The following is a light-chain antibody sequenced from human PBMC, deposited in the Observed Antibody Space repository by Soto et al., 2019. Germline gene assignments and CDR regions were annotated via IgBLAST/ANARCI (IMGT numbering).Light chain of an antibody. CDR1: QSISSNY. J-gene: IGKJ5*01. Sequence: DIVMTQSPGTLSLSPGERATLSCRASQSISSNYLAWYQQKPGQSPRLLIYGASSRATGIPDRFSGRGSGTDFTLTISRLEPEDFALYYCQQRSNWPITFGQGTRLEIK. CDR2: GAS. V-gene: IGKV3D-20*02. CDR3: QQRSNWPIT.